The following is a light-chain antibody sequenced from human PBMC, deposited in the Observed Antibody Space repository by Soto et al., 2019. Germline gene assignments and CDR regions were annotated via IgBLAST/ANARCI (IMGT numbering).Light chain of an antibody. CDR3: TSFARGSTLV. V-gene: IGLV2-23*01. CDR1: SSDVGTYNL. CDR2: ATS. J-gene: IGLJ3*02. Sequence: QSALTQPAAVSGSPGQSITISCTGTSSDVGTYNLVSWYQQYPGKAPKLMIYATSKRPSGVSNRFSGSKSGDTASLTISGLQAEYEADDYCTSFARGSTLVFGGGTKLTVL.